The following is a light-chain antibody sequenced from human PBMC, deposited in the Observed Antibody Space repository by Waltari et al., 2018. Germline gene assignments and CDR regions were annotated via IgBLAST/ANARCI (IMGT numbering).Light chain of an antibody. CDR3: QQYHTIPPT. J-gene: IGKJ4*01. CDR2: WAS. CDR1: QSLLYSANFSHY. V-gene: IGKV4-1*01. Sequence: DIVMTQSPDSLAVSLGEGATIKCSSKQSLLYSANFSHYLTWYQQKPRQAPRLLINWASTRESGVPNRFIGSGSGTDCILTISSLQPEDVALYFCQQYHTIPPTFGGGTKVEIK.